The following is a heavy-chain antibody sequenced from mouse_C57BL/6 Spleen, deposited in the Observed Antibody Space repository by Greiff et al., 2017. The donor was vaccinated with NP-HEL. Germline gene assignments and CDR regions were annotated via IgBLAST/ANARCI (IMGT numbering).Heavy chain of an antibody. D-gene: IGHD1-3*01. V-gene: IGHV1-49*01. CDR3: ARGDSSGNPFAY. CDR2: FTMYSDAT. Sequence: LVESGAELVRPGSSVKLSCKDSYFAFMACAMHWVKQRPGHGLEWIGSFTMYSDATDYSENFKGKATLTANTSSSTAYMELSSLTSEDSAVYYCARGDSSGNPFAYWGQGTLVTVSA. CDR1: YFAFMACA. J-gene: IGHJ3*01.